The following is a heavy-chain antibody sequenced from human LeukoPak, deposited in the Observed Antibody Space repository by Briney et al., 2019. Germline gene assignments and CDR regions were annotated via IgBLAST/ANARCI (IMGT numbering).Heavy chain of an antibody. Sequence: PSETLSLTCTVSAASFISSSHHWGWIRQSPGKGLEWIGTVYYGRTTYYNPSLDGRVTISLDTSANHFSLQLNSVTAADTAVYYCVRHDGRGGATMDAFDSWGQGSLVTVSS. J-gene: IGHJ5*01. CDR3: VRHDGRGGATMDAFDS. D-gene: IGHD5-12*01. V-gene: IGHV4-39*01. CDR1: AASFISSSHH. CDR2: VYYGRTT.